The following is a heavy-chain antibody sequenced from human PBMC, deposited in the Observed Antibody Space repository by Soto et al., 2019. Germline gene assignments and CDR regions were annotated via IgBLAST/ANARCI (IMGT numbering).Heavy chain of an antibody. CDR2: ISGSGDSK. CDR1: GFTFSSYA. CDR3: ARIPFDHVWGTDRYSPNFDY. J-gene: IGHJ4*02. Sequence: PGGSLRLSCAASGFTFSSYALSWVRQGPGNGLEWVSGISGSGDSKHYSDSLKGRFTISRDNSKNTLFLQMNSLRAEDTAVYCCARIPFDHVWGTDRYSPNFDYWGQGTQVTVSS. D-gene: IGHD3-16*02. V-gene: IGHV3-23*01.